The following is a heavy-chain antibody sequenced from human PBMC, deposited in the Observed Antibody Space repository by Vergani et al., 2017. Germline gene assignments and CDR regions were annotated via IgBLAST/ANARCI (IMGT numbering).Heavy chain of an antibody. CDR1: GFTFSSYG. CDR3: ARDCQYSSSWYLDY. Sequence: QVQLVESGGGVVQPGRYLRLSCAASGFTFSSYGMHWVRQAPGKGLEWVAVIWYDGSNKYYADSVKGRFTISRDNSKNTLYLQMNSLRAEDTAVYYCARDCQYSSSWYLDYWGQGTLVTVSS. J-gene: IGHJ4*02. CDR2: IWYDGSNK. D-gene: IGHD6-13*01. V-gene: IGHV3-33*01.